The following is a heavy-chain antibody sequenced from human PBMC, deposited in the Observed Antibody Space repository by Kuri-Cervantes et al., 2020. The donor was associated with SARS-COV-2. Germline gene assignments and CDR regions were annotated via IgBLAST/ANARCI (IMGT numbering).Heavy chain of an antibody. J-gene: IGHJ5*02. D-gene: IGHD2-2*01. CDR3: ARVKDIVVVPAASRNWFDP. Sequence: ASVKVSCRASGYTFTSYAMHWVRQAPGQRLEWMGWINAGNGNTKYSQKFQGRVTITRDTSASTAYMELRSLRSDDTAVYYCARVKDIVVVPAASRNWFDPWGQGTLVTVSS. CDR1: GYTFTSYA. CDR2: INAGNGNT. V-gene: IGHV1-3*01.